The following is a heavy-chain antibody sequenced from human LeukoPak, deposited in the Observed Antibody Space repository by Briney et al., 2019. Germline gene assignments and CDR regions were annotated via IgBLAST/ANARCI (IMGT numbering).Heavy chain of an antibody. J-gene: IGHJ4*02. D-gene: IGHD3-10*01. CDR3: ARYGREDYGSGSYCPS. Sequence: ASVKVSCKASGYTFTGYYMHWVRQAPGQGLEWMGGIIPIFGTANYAQKFQGRVTITTDESTSTAYMELSSLRSEDTAVYYCARYGREDYGSGSYCPSWGQGTLVTVSS. CDR2: IIPIFGTA. CDR1: GYTFTGYY. V-gene: IGHV1-69*05.